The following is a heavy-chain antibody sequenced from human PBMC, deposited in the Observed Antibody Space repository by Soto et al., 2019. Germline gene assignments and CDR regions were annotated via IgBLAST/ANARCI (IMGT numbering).Heavy chain of an antibody. J-gene: IGHJ5*02. CDR3: ANAFTYSSSWFDP. D-gene: IGHD6-13*01. V-gene: IGHV3-30-3*01. Sequence: GGSLRLSCAASGSTFSSYAMHWVRQAPGKGLEWVAVISYDGSNKYYADSVKGRFTISRDNSKNTLYLQMNSLGAEDTAVYYCANAFTYSSSWFDPWGQGTLVTVSS. CDR1: GSTFSSYA. CDR2: ISYDGSNK.